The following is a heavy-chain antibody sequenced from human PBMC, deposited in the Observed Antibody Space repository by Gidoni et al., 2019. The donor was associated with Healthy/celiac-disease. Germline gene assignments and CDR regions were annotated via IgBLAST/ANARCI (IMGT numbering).Heavy chain of an antibody. J-gene: IGHJ3*02. CDR3: AREGTYYDFWSGYPAGTDAFDI. CDR1: GFTVISNY. D-gene: IGHD3-3*01. V-gene: IGHV3-66*01. CDR2: FYSGCNT. Sequence: EVQLVESGGGLVQPGGSLRLSCAASGFTVISNYMSWVRQAPGKGLGLVLCFYSGCNTYYPNSVKGRFNIPKDNSKNTLYLQMNSLRAEDTAVYYCAREGTYYDFWSGYPAGTDAFDIWGQGTMVTVSS.